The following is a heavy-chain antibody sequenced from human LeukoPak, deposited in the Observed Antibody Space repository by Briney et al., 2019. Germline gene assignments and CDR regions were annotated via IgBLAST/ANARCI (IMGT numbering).Heavy chain of an antibody. CDR2: IIPNLGTT. J-gene: IGHJ4*02. D-gene: IGHD3-22*01. Sequence: SVKVSCKASGGTSNSHAISWVRQAPGQGLEWMGRIIPNLGTTNRAQNFQDRVTLTADKSTNTAYMELTSLTSDDTAVYYCATTNDGGGYQWGDFFNFWGRGTLVTVSS. V-gene: IGHV1-69*04. CDR1: GGTSNSHA. CDR3: ATTNDGGGYQWGDFFNF.